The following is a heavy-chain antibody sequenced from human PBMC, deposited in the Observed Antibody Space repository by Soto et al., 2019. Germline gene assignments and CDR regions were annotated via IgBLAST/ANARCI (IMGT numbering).Heavy chain of an antibody. CDR2: MNPNSGNT. Sequence: ASVKVSCKASGYTFTSYDINWVRQATGQGLEWMGWMNPNSGNTGYARKFQGRVTMTRNTSISTAYMELSSLRSEDTAVYYCARDTMVRGGTGDYWGQGTLVTVSS. CDR1: GYTFTSYD. D-gene: IGHD3-10*01. V-gene: IGHV1-8*01. CDR3: ARDTMVRGGTGDY. J-gene: IGHJ4*02.